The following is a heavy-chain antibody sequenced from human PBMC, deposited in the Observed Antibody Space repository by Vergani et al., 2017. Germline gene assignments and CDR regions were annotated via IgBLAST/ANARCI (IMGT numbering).Heavy chain of an antibody. CDR1: CASIRSSNYY. CDR2: IYYSGST. V-gene: IGHV4-39*01. D-gene: IGHD6-19*01. CDR3: ARHSTVEWLVKLGWIDP. Sequence: QLQLQESGPGLVKPSATLSLTCSVSCASIRSSNYYWGWIRQPPGKGLELIASIYYSGSTYYNPSLKSRVTISVDTSKNQFSLKLSSVTAADTAVYFCARHSTVEWLVKLGWIDPWGQGILVTVSS. J-gene: IGHJ5*02.